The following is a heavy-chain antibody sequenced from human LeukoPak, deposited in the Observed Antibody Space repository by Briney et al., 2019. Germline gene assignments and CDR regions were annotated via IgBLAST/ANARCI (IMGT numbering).Heavy chain of an antibody. CDR3: ATDYSNPQDY. D-gene: IGHD4-11*01. V-gene: IGHV3-23*01. CDR1: GFTFSNYA. Sequence: PGGSLRLSCAASGFTFSNYAMSWVRHAPGEGLEWVSAISGSGGSTYYADSVKGRFTISRDNSKDTLYLQMNSLRAEDTAVYYCATDYSNPQDYWGQGTLVTVSS. J-gene: IGHJ4*02. CDR2: ISGSGGST.